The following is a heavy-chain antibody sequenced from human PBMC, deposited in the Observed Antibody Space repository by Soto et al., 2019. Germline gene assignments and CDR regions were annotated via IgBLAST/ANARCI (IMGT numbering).Heavy chain of an antibody. CDR2: IYYSGST. Sequence: SETLSLTCTVSGGSISSYYWSWIRQPPGKGLEWIGYIYYSGSTNYNPSLKSRVTISVDTSKNQFSLKLSSVTAADTAVYYCARDSDGYNLGDAFDIWGQGTMVT. CDR1: GGSISSYY. V-gene: IGHV4-59*01. J-gene: IGHJ3*02. D-gene: IGHD5-12*01. CDR3: ARDSDGYNLGDAFDI.